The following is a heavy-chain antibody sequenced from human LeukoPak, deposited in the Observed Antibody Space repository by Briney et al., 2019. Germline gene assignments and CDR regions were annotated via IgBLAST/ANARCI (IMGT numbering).Heavy chain of an antibody. J-gene: IGHJ4*02. Sequence: SETLSLTCAVYGGSFSGYYWSWIRQPPGKGLEWIGEINHSGSTNYNPSLKSRVTISVDTSKNQFSLKLSSVTAADTAVYYCARVGGYYGSGSYYNVDYFDYWGQGTLVTVSS. CDR1: GGSFSGYY. CDR2: INHSGST. V-gene: IGHV4-34*01. D-gene: IGHD3-10*01. CDR3: ARVGGYYGSGSYYNVDYFDY.